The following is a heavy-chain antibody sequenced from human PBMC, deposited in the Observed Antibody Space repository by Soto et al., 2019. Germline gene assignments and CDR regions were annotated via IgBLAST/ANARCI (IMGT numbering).Heavy chain of an antibody. CDR2: INHSGST. Sequence: LSLTCAVYGGSFSGYYWSWIRQPPGKGLEWIGEINHSGSTNYNPSLKSRVTISVDTSKNQFSLKLSSVTAADTAVYYCAAGFYGYGYWGQGTLVTVSS. CDR1: GGSFSGYY. D-gene: IGHD5-18*01. V-gene: IGHV4-34*01. CDR3: AAGFYGYGY. J-gene: IGHJ4*02.